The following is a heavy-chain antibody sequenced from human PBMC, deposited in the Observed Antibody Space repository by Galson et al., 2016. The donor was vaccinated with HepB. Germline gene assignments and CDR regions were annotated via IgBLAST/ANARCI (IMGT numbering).Heavy chain of an antibody. CDR2: IYPGDSDT. CDR1: GYKFTGKW. D-gene: IGHD2-21*02. J-gene: IGHJ2*01. V-gene: IGHV5-51*01. CDR3: ARSACSGGACYSFWYFDI. Sequence: QSGAEGKKPGESLKISCTTSGYKFTGKWIAWVRQKPGKGLEWMGIIYPGDSDTRYSPSFQGQVTISADKSTNTAHLQWSSLKASDTATYYCARSACSGGACYSFWYFDIWGRGTPVSVSS.